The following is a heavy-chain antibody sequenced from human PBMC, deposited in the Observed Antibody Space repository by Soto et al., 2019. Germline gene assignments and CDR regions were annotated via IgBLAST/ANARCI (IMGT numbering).Heavy chain of an antibody. CDR1: GGSISSYY. D-gene: IGHD5-12*01. CDR2: VHDSWGS. J-gene: IGHJ4*02. V-gene: IGHV4-59*08. CDR3: ARAYGGYADY. Sequence: SETLSLTCTVSGGSISSYYWSWIRQPPGKGLEWIGYVHDSWGSHYNPSLKSRVAISLDTSKSQFSLKLTSVTATDTAVYYCARAYGGYADYWGQGALVTVSS.